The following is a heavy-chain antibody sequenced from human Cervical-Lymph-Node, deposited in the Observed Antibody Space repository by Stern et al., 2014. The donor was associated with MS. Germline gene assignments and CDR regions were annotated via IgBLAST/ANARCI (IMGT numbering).Heavy chain of an antibody. CDR2: IDWDDDE. V-gene: IGHV2-70*15. J-gene: IGHJ4*02. D-gene: IGHD4-17*01. CDR1: GFSLSTSGMC. Sequence: QITLKESGPALVKPTQTLTLTCTFSGFSLSTSGMCVSWIRQPPGKALEWLARIDWDDDEYYNTSLKTRLTISKDTSKNQVCLTMTNMDPVDTATYYCARHLWTSVTNWGQGTLVTVSS. CDR3: ARHLWTSVTN.